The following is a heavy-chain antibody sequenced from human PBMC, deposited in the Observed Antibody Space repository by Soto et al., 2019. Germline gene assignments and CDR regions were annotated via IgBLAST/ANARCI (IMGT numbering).Heavy chain of an antibody. CDR3: ARVHSSGWFYYFDY. D-gene: IGHD6-19*01. CDR2: ISYDGSNK. J-gene: IGHJ4*02. CDR1: GFTFSSYA. V-gene: IGHV3-30-3*01. Sequence: ALRLSCAASGFTFSSYAMHWVRQAPGKGLEWVAVISYDGSNKYYADSVKGRFTISRDNSKNTLYLQMNSLRAEDTAVYYCARVHSSGWFYYFDYWGQGTLVTVSS.